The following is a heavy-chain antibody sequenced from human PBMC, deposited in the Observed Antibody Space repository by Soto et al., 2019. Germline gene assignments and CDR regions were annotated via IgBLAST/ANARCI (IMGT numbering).Heavy chain of an antibody. CDR3: ARHRGYSSGWVNGAPYYLYYDMDV. D-gene: IGHD6-19*01. Sequence: GESLKISCKGSGYSFTSYWIGWVRQMPGKGLEWMGIIYPGDSDTRYSPSLQGQVTISADKSISTAYLQWSSLKASDTAMYYCARHRGYSSGWVNGAPYYLYYDMDVWGQGTTVTVSS. V-gene: IGHV5-51*01. CDR1: GYSFTSYW. CDR2: IYPGDSDT. J-gene: IGHJ6*02.